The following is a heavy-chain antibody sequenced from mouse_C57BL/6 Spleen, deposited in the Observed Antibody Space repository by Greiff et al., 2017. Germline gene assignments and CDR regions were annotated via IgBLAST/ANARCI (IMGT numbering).Heavy chain of an antibody. CDR2: IDPNSGGT. D-gene: IGHD1-1*01. CDR3: AREGITTVVASDY. V-gene: IGHV1-72*01. Sequence: QVHVKQPGAELVKPGASVKLSCKASGYTFTSYWMHWVKQRPGRGLEWIGRIDPNSGGTKYNAKFKSKATLTVDKPSSTAYMQLSSLTSEDSAVYYCAREGITTVVASDYWGQGTTRTVSS. J-gene: IGHJ2*01. CDR1: GYTFTSYW.